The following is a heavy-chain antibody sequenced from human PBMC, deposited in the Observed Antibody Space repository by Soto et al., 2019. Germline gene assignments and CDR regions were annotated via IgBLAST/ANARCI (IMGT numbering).Heavy chain of an antibody. V-gene: IGHV3-23*01. J-gene: IGHJ4*02. Sequence: EVQLLESGGGLVQPGGSLRLSCAASGFTFSSYAMTWFRQAPGKGLAWVSAISGSGDRTYYADSVKGRFTISRDNSQYPLYLQMNSLRAEDLAVYFWVKEGGGDGEDHWGQGTLVTVSS. CDR2: ISGSGDRT. CDR3: VKEGGGDGEDH. D-gene: IGHD3-16*01. CDR1: GFTFSSYA.